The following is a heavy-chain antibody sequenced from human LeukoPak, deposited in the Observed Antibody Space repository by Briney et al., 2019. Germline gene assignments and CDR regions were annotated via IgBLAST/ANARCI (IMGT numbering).Heavy chain of an antibody. V-gene: IGHV3-30*18. CDR1: GFTFSSYG. CDR2: ISYDGSNK. D-gene: IGHD5-18*01. CDR3: AKDGGYSYGTAAYYYYYMDV. J-gene: IGHJ6*03. Sequence: GGSLRLSCAASGFTFSSYGMHWVRQAPGKGLEWVAVISYDGSNKYYADSVKGRFTISRDNSKNTLYLQMNSLRAEDTAVYYCAKDGGYSYGTAAYYYYYMDVWGKGTTVTVSS.